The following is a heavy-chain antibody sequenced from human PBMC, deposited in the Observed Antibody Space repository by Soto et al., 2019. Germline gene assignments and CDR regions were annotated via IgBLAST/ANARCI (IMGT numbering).Heavy chain of an antibody. V-gene: IGHV4-31*03. J-gene: IGHJ4*02. D-gene: IGHD3-10*01. CDR3: PRATPDGSADF. CDR1: GGSNIRDCYY. CDR2: ISYIGSS. Sequence: PSETLSLTCTVSGGSNIRDCYYWSWIRQHPGKGLEWIAYISYIGSSYSNPSLKGRVTISADTSKNQFSLRLTSVTAADTAVYFCPRATPDGSADFWGQGTLVTVSS.